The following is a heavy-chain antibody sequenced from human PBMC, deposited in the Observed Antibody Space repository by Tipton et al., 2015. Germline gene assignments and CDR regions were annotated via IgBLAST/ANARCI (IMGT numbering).Heavy chain of an antibody. J-gene: IGHJ4*02. D-gene: IGHD1-26*01. CDR2: IFPGDSET. CDR1: GYTFTSFW. Sequence: QSGAEVKKPGESLNISCKGSGYTFTSFWIGWVRQMPGKGLEWMGTIFPGDSETRYNPSFQGQVTISADKSITTAYLQWRSLKASDTAIYYCVRRARRVGSHSFPYYFDYWGQGTLVPVSS. V-gene: IGHV5-51*01. CDR3: VRRARRVGSHSFPYYFDY.